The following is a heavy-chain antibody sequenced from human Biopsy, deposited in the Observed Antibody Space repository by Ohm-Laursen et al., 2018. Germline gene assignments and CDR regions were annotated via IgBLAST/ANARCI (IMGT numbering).Heavy chain of an antibody. V-gene: IGHV1-18*01. CDR3: ARDRPSVSTYGVD. Sequence: ESSVKVSCKASGFIFTSYGLSWVRQAPGQGLEWMGWISSSNDNTNYAQKFQGRVTMTADTSTSTAYMELRSLRSDDTAVYYCARDRPSVSTYGVDWGQGTLVTVSS. J-gene: IGHJ4*02. CDR2: ISSSNDNT. D-gene: IGHD3-3*01. CDR1: GFIFTSYG.